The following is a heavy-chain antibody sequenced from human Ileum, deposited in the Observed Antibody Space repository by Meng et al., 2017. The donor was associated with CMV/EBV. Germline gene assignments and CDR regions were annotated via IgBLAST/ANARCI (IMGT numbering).Heavy chain of an antibody. CDR2: ISYNSARI. J-gene: IGHJ5*02. CDR1: GFSFGTYA. Sequence: LRLSCAASGFSFGTYAMNWVRQAPGLEWVSSISYNSARIYYADSVKGRFTISRDNSNNTLYLQMNSLRVEDTAVYYCVRWGEHGFDPWGQGTLVTVSS. CDR3: VRWGEHGFDP. V-gene: IGHV3-23*01. D-gene: IGHD1/OR15-1a*01.